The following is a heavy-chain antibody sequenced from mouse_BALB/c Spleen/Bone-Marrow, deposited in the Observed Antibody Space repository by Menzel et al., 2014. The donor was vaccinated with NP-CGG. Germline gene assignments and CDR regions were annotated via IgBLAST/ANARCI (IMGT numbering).Heavy chain of an antibody. CDR3: ARDSSGYFGY. J-gene: IGHJ2*01. CDR1: GFTFSYYG. Sequence: EVQGVESGGGLVKPGGSLKLSCAASGFTFSYYGMSWVRQSPEKRLEWVAEISSGGSYTYYPDTVTGRFTISRDNAKNTLYLEMSSLRSEDTAMYYCARDSSGYFGYWGQGTTLTVSS. CDR2: ISSGGSYT. V-gene: IGHV5-9-4*01. D-gene: IGHD3-1*01.